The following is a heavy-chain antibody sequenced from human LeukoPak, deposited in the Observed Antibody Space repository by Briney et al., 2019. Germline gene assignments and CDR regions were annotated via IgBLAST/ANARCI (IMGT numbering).Heavy chain of an antibody. CDR2: IKQDGSET. CDR3: ARDIRALRDYMDV. J-gene: IGHJ6*03. CDR1: EFTFSSYW. V-gene: IGHV3-7*01. Sequence: GGSLRLSCAASEFTFSSYWMSWVRQAPGKGLEWVANIKQDGSETSYVDSVKGRFTISRDNAKNSLYLQMNSLRAEDTAVYYCARDIRALRDYMDVWGKGTTVTISS.